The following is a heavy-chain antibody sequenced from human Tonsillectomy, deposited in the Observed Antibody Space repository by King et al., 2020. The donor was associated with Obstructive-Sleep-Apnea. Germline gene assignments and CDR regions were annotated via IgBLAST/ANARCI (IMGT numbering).Heavy chain of an antibody. CDR2: IRSKANSYAT. J-gene: IGHJ4*02. V-gene: IGHV3-73*01. CDR1: GFTFSGSA. CDR3: TRLGWLQHNDY. Sequence: EVQLVESGGGLVQPGGSLKLSCAASGFTFSGSAMHWVRQASGKGLEWVGRIRSKANSYATAYAASVNGRYTISRDDSRNTAYLQMNSLKTEDTAVYYCTRLGWLQHNDYWGQGTLVTVSS. D-gene: IGHD5-24*01.